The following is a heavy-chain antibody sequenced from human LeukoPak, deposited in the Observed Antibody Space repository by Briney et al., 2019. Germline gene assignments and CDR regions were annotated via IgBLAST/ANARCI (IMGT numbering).Heavy chain of an antibody. CDR2: INYSGSGI. Sequence: GGSQRLSCAASGFTFSDDYMSWIRQAPGKGLEWLSYINYSGSGIYYADSAKGRFTISRDNAKNSLYLQMNFLRAGDTAVYYCARAKGSYSFDYWGQGTLVTVSS. V-gene: IGHV3-11*01. J-gene: IGHJ4*02. CDR3: ARAKGSYSFDY. CDR1: GFTFSDDY. D-gene: IGHD3-10*01.